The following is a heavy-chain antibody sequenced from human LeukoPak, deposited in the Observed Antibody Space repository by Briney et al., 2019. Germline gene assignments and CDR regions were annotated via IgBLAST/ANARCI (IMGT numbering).Heavy chain of an antibody. CDR3: ARSGSSASSWYLGDYYYGMDV. CDR1: GYTFTSYA. CDR2: INAGNGNT. V-gene: IGHV1-3*01. J-gene: IGHJ6*02. D-gene: IGHD6-13*01. Sequence: ASVKVSCKASGYTFTSYAMHWVRQAPGQRLEWMGWINAGNGNTKYSQKFQGRVTITRDTSASTAYMELSSLRSEDTAVYYCARSGSSASSWYLGDYYYGMDVWGQGTTVTVFS.